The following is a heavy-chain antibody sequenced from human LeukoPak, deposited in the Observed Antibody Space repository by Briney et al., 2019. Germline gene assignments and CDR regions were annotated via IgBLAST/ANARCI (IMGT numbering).Heavy chain of an antibody. CDR3: ARDRGYCSGGSCPGGWFDP. D-gene: IGHD2-15*01. J-gene: IGHJ5*02. CDR2: INPNSGGT. V-gene: IGHV1-2*02. Sequence: GSSVTVSFKASGYTFTDYYMHWVRQAPGQGLAWMGWINPNSGGTNYAQKFQGRVTMTRDTSISTAYMELSRLRSDDTAVYYCARDRGYCSGGSCPGGWFDPWGQGTLVTVSS. CDR1: GYTFTDYY.